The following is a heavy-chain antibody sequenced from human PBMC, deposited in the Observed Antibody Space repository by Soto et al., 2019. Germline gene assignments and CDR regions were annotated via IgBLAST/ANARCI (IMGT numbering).Heavy chain of an antibody. D-gene: IGHD3-3*01. J-gene: IGHJ4*02. Sequence: EVQLVPSGAEVKKPGESLKISCQGSGYSFTSYWIAWVRQMPGKGLDWMGSIYPGDSDTRYSPSFQGQVTISADKSFRTAYLQLGSLRASDTAMYYCARRPTVFGVGYFDYWGQGTLVTVSS. CDR2: IYPGDSDT. V-gene: IGHV5-51*01. CDR3: ARRPTVFGVGYFDY. CDR1: GYSFTSYW.